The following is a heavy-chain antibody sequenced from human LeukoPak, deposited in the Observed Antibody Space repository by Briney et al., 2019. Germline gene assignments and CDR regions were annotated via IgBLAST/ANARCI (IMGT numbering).Heavy chain of an antibody. CDR3: ARDNNYYYGMDV. Sequence: RXLSXAAXKFTFXGYRMNWVGQAQGKXMEWVSSITSSNSIYYADSVKGRFTISRDNAKNSLYLQMNSLRAEDTAVYYCARDNNYYYGMDVWGQGTTVTVSS. CDR2: ITSSNSI. J-gene: IGHJ6*02. CDR1: KFTFXGYR. V-gene: IGHV3-21*06. D-gene: IGHD2/OR15-2a*01.